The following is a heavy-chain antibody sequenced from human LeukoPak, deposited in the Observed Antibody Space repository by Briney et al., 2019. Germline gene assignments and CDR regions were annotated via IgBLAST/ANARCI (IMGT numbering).Heavy chain of an antibody. J-gene: IGHJ4*02. CDR3: ARERGGSGWYERPYYFDY. D-gene: IGHD6-19*01. CDR1: GFTVSHYG. Sequence: PGGSLRLSCAASGFTVSHYGIHWVRQAPGKGLEWVSVIYSGGSTYYADSVKGRFTISRDNSKNTLYLQMNSLRAEDTAVYYCARERGGSGWYERPYYFDYWGQGTLVTVSS. CDR2: IYSGGST. V-gene: IGHV3-66*01.